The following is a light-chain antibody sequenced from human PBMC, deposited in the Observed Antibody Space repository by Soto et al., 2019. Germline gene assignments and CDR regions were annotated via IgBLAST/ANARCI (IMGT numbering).Light chain of an antibody. Sequence: ESMLTQSPGTLSLSPGERATLSCRASQSVSTRYLAWYQQKPGQAPRLLIYGASIRATGIPDRFSGSGSGTDFTITISRMEPEDFAVSYCHQFGRFPPAFTFGQGTKLEI. CDR2: GAS. J-gene: IGKJ2*01. V-gene: IGKV3-20*01. CDR1: QSVSTRY. CDR3: HQFGRFPPAFT.